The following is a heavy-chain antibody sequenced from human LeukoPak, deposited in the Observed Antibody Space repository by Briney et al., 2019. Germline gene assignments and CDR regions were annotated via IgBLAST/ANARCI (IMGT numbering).Heavy chain of an antibody. CDR3: ATGRVRYFDWLLPSLAFDI. CDR1: GGSISSSNW. D-gene: IGHD3-9*01. V-gene: IGHV4-4*02. CDR2: IYHSGST. Sequence: SGTLSLTCAVSGGSISSSNWWSWVRQPPGKGLEWIGEIYHSGSTNYNPSLKSRVTISVDKSKNQFSLKLSSVTAADTAVYYCATGRVRYFDWLLPSLAFDIWGQGTMVTVSS. J-gene: IGHJ3*02.